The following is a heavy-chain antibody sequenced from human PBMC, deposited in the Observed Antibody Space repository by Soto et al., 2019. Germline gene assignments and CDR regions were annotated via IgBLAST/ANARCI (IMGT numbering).Heavy chain of an antibody. CDR1: GGTFSSYA. CDR3: ARRGDGYNYYYGMDV. J-gene: IGHJ6*02. CDR2: IIPIFGTA. Sequence: SVKVSCKASGGTFSSYAINWVRQAPGQGLEWMGGIIPIFGTANYAQKFQGRVTITADESTSTAYMELSSLRSEDTAVYYCARRGDGYNYYYGMDVWGQGTTVTVSS. D-gene: IGHD3-10*01. V-gene: IGHV1-69*13.